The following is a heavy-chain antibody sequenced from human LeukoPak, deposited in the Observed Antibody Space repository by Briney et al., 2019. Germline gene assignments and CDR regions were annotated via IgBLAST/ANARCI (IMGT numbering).Heavy chain of an antibody. CDR3: ARDVDYGDYDY. CDR1: GCTFTSYG. CDR2: ISAYNGNT. D-gene: IGHD4-17*01. Sequence: ASVKVSCKASGCTFTSYGISRVRQAPGQGLEWMGWISAYNGNTNYAQKLQGRVTMTTDTSTSTAYMELRSLRSDDTAVYYCARDVDYGDYDYWGQGTLVTVSS. V-gene: IGHV1-18*04. J-gene: IGHJ4*02.